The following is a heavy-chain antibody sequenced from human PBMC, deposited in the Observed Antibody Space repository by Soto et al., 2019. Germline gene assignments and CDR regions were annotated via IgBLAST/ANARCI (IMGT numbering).Heavy chain of an antibody. J-gene: IGHJ4*02. Sequence: QVQLVQSGAEVKKPGSSVKVSCKASGGTFSSYAISWVRQAPGQGLEWMGGIIPIFGTANYAQKFQGRVTITADESTSTDYMELISLRSEDTAVYYCASRLLAAAGQGYFDYWGQGTLVTVSS. D-gene: IGHD6-13*01. CDR3: ASRLLAAAGQGYFDY. CDR2: IIPIFGTA. V-gene: IGHV1-69*01. CDR1: GGTFSSYA.